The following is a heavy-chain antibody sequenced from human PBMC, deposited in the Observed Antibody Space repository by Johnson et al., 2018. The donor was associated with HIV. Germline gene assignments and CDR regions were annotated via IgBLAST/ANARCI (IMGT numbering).Heavy chain of an antibody. V-gene: IGHV3-11*04. CDR1: GFTFSDYY. J-gene: IGHJ3*02. D-gene: IGHD1-14*01. CDR3: ARECEPAGLAFDI. Sequence: QVQLVESGGGLVKPGGSLRLSCAASGFTFSDYYMSWIRQAPGKGLEWVSYISNSGSTIYYADSVKGRFTISRDNAKKLLYLQMNSLRGEDTAVYYCARECEPAGLAFDIWGQGTMVTVSS. CDR2: ISNSGSTI.